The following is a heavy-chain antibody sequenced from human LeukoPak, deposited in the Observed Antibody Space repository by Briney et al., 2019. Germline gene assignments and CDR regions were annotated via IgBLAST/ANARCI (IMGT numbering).Heavy chain of an antibody. CDR2: LSFDGKGK. J-gene: IGHJ4*02. CDR3: AKKAGPYSSGWPVYDY. Sequence: PGGSLRLSCAASGFTFQDYSMHWIRQAPGKGLEWMTVLSFDGKGKFYADSVKGRFTVSRDNSKNTLYLQMNSLRAEDTAVYYCAKKAGPYSSGWPVYDYWGQGTLVTVSS. V-gene: IGHV3-30*07. CDR1: GFTFQDYS. D-gene: IGHD6-19*01.